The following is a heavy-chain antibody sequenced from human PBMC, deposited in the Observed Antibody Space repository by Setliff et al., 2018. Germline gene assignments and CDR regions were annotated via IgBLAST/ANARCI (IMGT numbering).Heavy chain of an antibody. CDR3: ARDQSRGGSYSLYYFDY. CDR2: MNPNSGNT. V-gene: IGHV1-8*03. Sequence: ASVKVSCKASGYTFTSYDINWVRQATGQGLEWMGWMNPNSGNTGYAQKFQGRVTITRDTSASTAYMELSSLRSEDTAVYYCARDQSRGGSYSLYYFDYWGQGTLVTV. D-gene: IGHD1-26*01. J-gene: IGHJ4*02. CDR1: GYTFTSYD.